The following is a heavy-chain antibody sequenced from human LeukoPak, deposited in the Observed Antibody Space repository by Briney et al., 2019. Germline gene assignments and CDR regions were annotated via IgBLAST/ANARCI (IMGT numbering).Heavy chain of an antibody. Sequence: ASVKVSCKASGYTFTGNYIHWVRQAPGQGLEWMGWINPNSGGTNYAQKFQGRVTMTRDTSISTAYMELSRLRSDDTAVYYCARVGYFDWLFDYWGQGTLVTVSS. J-gene: IGHJ4*02. D-gene: IGHD3-9*01. V-gene: IGHV1-2*02. CDR3: ARVGYFDWLFDY. CDR2: INPNSGGT. CDR1: GYTFTGNY.